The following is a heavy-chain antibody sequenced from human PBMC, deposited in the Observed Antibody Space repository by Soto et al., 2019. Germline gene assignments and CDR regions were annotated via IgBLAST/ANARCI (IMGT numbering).Heavy chain of an antibody. J-gene: IGHJ2*01. D-gene: IGHD4-17*01. CDR1: GFTFDDYA. V-gene: IGHV3-9*01. CDR3: AKDREGYGDYVLYWYFDL. Sequence: PGGSLRLSCAVSGFTFDDYAMHWVRQAPGKGLEWVSGISWNSGSIGYADSVKGRFTISRDNAKNSLYLQMNSLRAEDTALYYCAKDREGYGDYVLYWYFDLWGRGTLVTVSS. CDR2: ISWNSGSI.